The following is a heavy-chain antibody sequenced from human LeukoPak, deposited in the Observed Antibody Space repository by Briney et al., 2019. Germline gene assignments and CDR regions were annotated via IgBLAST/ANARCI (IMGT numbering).Heavy chain of an antibody. CDR2: ISSSSSYI. D-gene: IGHD5-18*01. V-gene: IGHV3-21*01. CDR3: AKQTGGYIDAFDI. Sequence: GGSLRLSCAASGFTFSSYSMNWVRQAPGKGLEWVSSISSSSSYIYYADSVKGRFTISRDNSKNTLYLQMNSLRPEDAALYYCAKQTGGYIDAFDIWGQGTLVTVSS. J-gene: IGHJ3*02. CDR1: GFTFSSYS.